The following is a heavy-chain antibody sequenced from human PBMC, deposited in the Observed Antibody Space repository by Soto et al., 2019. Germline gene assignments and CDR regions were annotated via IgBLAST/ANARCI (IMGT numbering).Heavy chain of an antibody. Sequence: QVQLVQSGAEVKKPGASVKVSCKASGYTFTNYDINWVRQATGQGLEWMGWMNPNSGNTGYAEKFQGRVTMTRNTTKSTAYMELSSLRSRDTAVYYCARVYCSGGSCYGSGYYYGMDVWGQGTTVTVSS. D-gene: IGHD2-15*01. J-gene: IGHJ6*02. V-gene: IGHV1-8*01. CDR1: GYTFTNYD. CDR3: ARVYCSGGSCYGSGYYYGMDV. CDR2: MNPNSGNT.